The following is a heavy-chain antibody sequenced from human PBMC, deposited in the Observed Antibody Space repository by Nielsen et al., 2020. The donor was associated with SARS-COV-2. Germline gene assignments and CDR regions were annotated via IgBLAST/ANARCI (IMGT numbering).Heavy chain of an antibody. J-gene: IGHJ4*02. CDR3: ASIRSFDYLWGIFPN. Sequence: SETLSLTCTASGVSIRSYYWSWVRQPPGKRLEWIGYFYYSGTTNFNPSLKSRVSMSVDTSKNQFSLKLMSVTAADTAVYYCASIRSFDYLWGIFPNWGPGTLVTVSS. CDR1: GVSIRSYY. V-gene: IGHV4-59*08. D-gene: IGHD3-16*01. CDR2: FYYSGTT.